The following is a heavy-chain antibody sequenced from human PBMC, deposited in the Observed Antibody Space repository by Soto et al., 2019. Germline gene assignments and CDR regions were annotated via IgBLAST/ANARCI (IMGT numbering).Heavy chain of an antibody. D-gene: IGHD2-15*01. CDR2: IYHSGST. V-gene: IGHV4-30-2*01. CDR3: ARVYCSGGSCFWFDP. Sequence: PSETLSLTCTVSGGSISSGDYYWSWIRQPPGKGLEWIGYIYHSGSTYYNPSLKSRVTISVDRSKNQFSLKLSSVTVADTAVYYCARVYCSGGSCFWFDPWGQGTLVTVSS. CDR1: GGSISSGDYY. J-gene: IGHJ5*02.